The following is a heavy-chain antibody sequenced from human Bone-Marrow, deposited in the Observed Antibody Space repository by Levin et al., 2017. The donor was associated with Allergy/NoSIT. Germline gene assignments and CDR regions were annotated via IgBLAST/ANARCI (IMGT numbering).Heavy chain of an antibody. V-gene: IGHV4-61*01. CDR2: IYYSGST. D-gene: IGHD1-26*01. Sequence: SETLSLTCTVSGDSVNSGSYYWTWIRQPPGKGLEWIGYIYYSGSTNYNPALKSRVTISIDTSKNQFSLKLHSVTAADTAVYYCARGWEEAAVGDAFEIWGRGTMVTVSS. CDR3: ARGWEEAAVGDAFEI. CDR1: GDSVNSGSYY. J-gene: IGHJ3*02.